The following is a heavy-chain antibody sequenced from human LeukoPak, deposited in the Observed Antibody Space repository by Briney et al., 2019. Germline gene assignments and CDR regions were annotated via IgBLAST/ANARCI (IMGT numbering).Heavy chain of an antibody. D-gene: IGHD4-17*01. Sequence: GGSPRLSCAASGFTFDDYAMHWVRQAPGKGLEWVSGISWNSGSIGYADSVKGRFTISRDNAKNSLYLQMNSLRAEDTALYYCAKDRGYDYGDYNAFDIWGQGTMVTVSS. CDR3: AKDRGYDYGDYNAFDI. J-gene: IGHJ3*02. V-gene: IGHV3-9*01. CDR1: GFTFDDYA. CDR2: ISWNSGSI.